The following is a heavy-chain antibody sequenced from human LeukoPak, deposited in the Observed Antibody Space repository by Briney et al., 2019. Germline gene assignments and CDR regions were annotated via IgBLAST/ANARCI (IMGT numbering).Heavy chain of an antibody. CDR2: IYNGGST. CDR1: GFTVSSNY. J-gene: IGHJ6*04. V-gene: IGHV3-53*01. Sequence: GGSLRLSCAASGFTVSSNYMSWVRQAPGKGLEWVSVIYNGGSTYYADSVKGRFTISRDNYKNTLFRQMNSLGAEDKAVYYCARNGGGGLGSGMGVWGKGTTVTVAS. D-gene: IGHD2-21*01. CDR3: ARNGGGGLGSGMGV.